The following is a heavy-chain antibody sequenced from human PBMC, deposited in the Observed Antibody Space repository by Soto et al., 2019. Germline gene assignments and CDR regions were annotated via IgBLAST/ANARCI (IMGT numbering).Heavy chain of an antibody. V-gene: IGHV1-18*01. CDR3: ARQDSSSWYMRYFQH. Sequence: ASVTVSCKASVYTFTSYGISWVRQAPGQGLEWMGWISAYNGNTNYAQKLQGRVTMTTDTSTSTAYMELRSLRSDDTAVYYCARQDSSSWYMRYFQHWGQGTLVTVSS. CDR2: ISAYNGNT. J-gene: IGHJ1*01. CDR1: VYTFTSYG. D-gene: IGHD6-13*01.